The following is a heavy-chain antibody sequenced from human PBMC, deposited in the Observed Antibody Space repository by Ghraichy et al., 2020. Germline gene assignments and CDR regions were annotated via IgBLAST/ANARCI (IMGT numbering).Heavy chain of an antibody. J-gene: IGHJ3*02. D-gene: IGHD3-22*01. V-gene: IGHV3-74*01. CDR3: ACLEPYYYDSSGYYLDAFDI. CDR1: GFTFSSYW. Sequence: GGSLRLSCAASGFTFSSYWMHWVRQAPGKGLVWVSRINSDGSSTSYADSVKGRFTISRDNAKNTLYLQMNSLRAEDTAVYYCACLEPYYYDSSGYYLDAFDIWGQGTMVTVSS. CDR2: INSDGSST.